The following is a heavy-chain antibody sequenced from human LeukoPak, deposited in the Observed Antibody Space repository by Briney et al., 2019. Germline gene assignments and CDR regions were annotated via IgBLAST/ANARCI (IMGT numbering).Heavy chain of an antibody. D-gene: IGHD6-19*01. J-gene: IGHJ4*02. CDR2: IYYSGST. Sequence: SETLSLTCTVSGGSISSSDYYWGWIRQPPGKGLEWIGSIYYSGSTYYNPSLKSRVTISVDTSKNQFSLKLSSVTAADTAVYYCARQLYSSGWLYYFDYWGQGTLVTVSS. V-gene: IGHV4-39*01. CDR3: ARQLYSSGWLYYFDY. CDR1: GGSISSSDYY.